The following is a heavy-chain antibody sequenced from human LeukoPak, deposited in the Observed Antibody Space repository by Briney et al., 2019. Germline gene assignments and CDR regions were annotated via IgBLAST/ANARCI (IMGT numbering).Heavy chain of an antibody. V-gene: IGHV1-2*02. CDR2: INPNSGGT. D-gene: IGHD2-15*01. J-gene: IGHJ4*02. CDR1: GYTFTGYY. CDR3: AREYCSGGSCYFDY. Sequence: ASVKVSCKASGYTFTGYYMRWVRQAPGQGLEWMGWINPNSGGTNYAQKFQGRVTMTRDTSISTAYMELSRLRSDDTAVYYCAREYCSGGSCYFDYWGQGTLVTVSS.